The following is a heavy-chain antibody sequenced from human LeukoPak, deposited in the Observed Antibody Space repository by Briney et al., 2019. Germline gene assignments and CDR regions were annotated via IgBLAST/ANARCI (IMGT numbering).Heavy chain of an antibody. V-gene: IGHV1-3*01. CDR3: ASSREGRVDSETRLVDY. CDR1: GYTFTSYA. CDR2: INAGNGNT. Sequence: ASVKVSCKASGYTFTSYAMHWVRKAPGQRREWMGWINAGNGNTKYSQNFQGRVTITRDTSASTAYMELRSLRSEDTAVYYCASSREGRVDSETRLVDYWGQGTLVTVSS. D-gene: IGHD1-7*01. J-gene: IGHJ4*02.